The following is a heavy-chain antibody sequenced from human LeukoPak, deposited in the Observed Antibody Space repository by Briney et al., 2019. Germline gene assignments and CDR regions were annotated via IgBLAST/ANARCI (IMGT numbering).Heavy chain of an antibody. CDR2: IYHSGST. CDR3: ARGIFGVHYDILTGYYTGDFDY. Sequence: SETLSLTCTVSGYSISSGYYWGWIRQPPGKGLEWIGSIYHSGSTYHNPSLKSRVTISVDTSKNQFSLKLSSVTAADTAVYYCARGIFGVHYDILTGYYTGDFDYWGQGTLVTVSS. D-gene: IGHD3-9*01. V-gene: IGHV4-38-2*02. J-gene: IGHJ4*02. CDR1: GYSISSGYY.